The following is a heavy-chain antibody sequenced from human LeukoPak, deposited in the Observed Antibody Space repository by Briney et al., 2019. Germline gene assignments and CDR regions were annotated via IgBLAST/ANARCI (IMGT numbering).Heavy chain of an antibody. V-gene: IGHV3-7*01. CDR2: IKHDGSEG. D-gene: IGHD3-3*01. J-gene: IGHJ4*02. Sequence: GGSLRLSCAASGFTFSSYSMNWVRQSPGKGLEWVANIKHDGSEGYYVDSVKGRFTISRDNAKNSLFLQMNTLRAEDTAVYYCARAQWISGVVINGPKDYWGQGTLVTVSS. CDR3: ARAQWISGVVINGPKDY. CDR1: GFTFSSYS.